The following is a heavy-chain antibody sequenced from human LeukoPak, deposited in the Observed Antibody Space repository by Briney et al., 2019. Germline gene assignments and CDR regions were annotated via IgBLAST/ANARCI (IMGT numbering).Heavy chain of an antibody. J-gene: IGHJ5*02. Sequence: SVKVSCKASGGTFSSYAISWVRRAPGQGLEWMGGIIPIFGTANYAQKFQGRVTITTDESTSTAYMELSSLRSEDTAVYYCARTVVVVPAAITWFDPWGQGTLVTVSS. D-gene: IGHD2-2*02. CDR1: GGTFSSYA. V-gene: IGHV1-69*05. CDR3: ARTVVVVPAAITWFDP. CDR2: IIPIFGTA.